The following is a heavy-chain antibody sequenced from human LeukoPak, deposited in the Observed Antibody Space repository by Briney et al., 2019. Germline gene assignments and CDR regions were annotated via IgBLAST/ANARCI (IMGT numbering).Heavy chain of an antibody. V-gene: IGHV3-23*01. D-gene: IGHD4-23*01. CDR3: AKALYGGNERYAFDI. J-gene: IGHJ3*02. Sequence: GGSLRLSCAASGFTFSSYAMNWVRQAPGKGLEWVSAISGSGDDPYYAGSVKGRFTISRDNSKNTLYLQMNSLTAEDTAVYYCAKALYGGNERYAFDIWGQGTMVTVSS. CDR2: ISGSGDDP. CDR1: GFTFSSYA.